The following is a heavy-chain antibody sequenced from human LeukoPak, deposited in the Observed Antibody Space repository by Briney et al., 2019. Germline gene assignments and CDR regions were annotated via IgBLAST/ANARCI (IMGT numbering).Heavy chain of an antibody. V-gene: IGHV4-4*09. Sequence: SETLSLTCTVSGGSISSYYWSWIRQPPGKGLEWIGYIYTSGSTNYNPSLKSRVTISVDTSKNQFSLKLSSVTAADTAVYYCARQGGYGDYEGFDPWGQGTPVTVSS. CDR2: IYTSGST. CDR1: GGSISSYY. CDR3: ARQGGYGDYEGFDP. J-gene: IGHJ5*02. D-gene: IGHD4-17*01.